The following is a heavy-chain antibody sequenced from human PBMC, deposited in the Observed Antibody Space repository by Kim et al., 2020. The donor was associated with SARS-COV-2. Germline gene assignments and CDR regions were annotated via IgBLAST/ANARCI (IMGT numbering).Heavy chain of an antibody. J-gene: IGHJ3*02. CDR3: ARVLDYYEREGGAAFDI. CDR2: IYYSGST. Sequence: SETLSLTCTVSGGSISSGGYYWSWIRQHPGKGLEWIGYIYYSGSTYYNPSLKSRVTISVDTSKNQFSLKLSSVTAADTAVYYCARVLDYYEREGGAAFDIWGQGTMVTVSS. CDR1: GGSISSGGYY. V-gene: IGHV4-31*03. D-gene: IGHD3-22*01.